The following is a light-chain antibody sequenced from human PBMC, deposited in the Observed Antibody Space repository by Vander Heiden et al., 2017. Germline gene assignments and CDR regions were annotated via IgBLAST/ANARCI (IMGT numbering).Light chain of an antibody. CDR3: QSYDSSLSGSV. V-gene: IGLV1-40*01. CDR1: SSNIGAGYD. Sequence: QSVLPQPPPVSGAPGQRVTISCTGTSSNIGAGYDVHWYQQLPGTAPKLLMYGNNNRPSGVPDRFSGSKSGTSASLAITGLQAEDEADYYCQSYDSSLSGSVFGGGTKLTVL. CDR2: GNN. J-gene: IGLJ2*01.